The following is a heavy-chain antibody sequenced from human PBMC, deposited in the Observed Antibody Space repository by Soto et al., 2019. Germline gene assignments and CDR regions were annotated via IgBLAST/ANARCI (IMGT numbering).Heavy chain of an antibody. V-gene: IGHV1-18*01. Sequence: ASVKVSCKASGYTFTSYGISWVRQAPGQGLEWMGWISAYNGNTNYAQKLQGRVTMTTDTSTSTAYMELRSLRSDDTAVYYCARDSSSWPNFDYWGQGILVTVSS. J-gene: IGHJ4*02. CDR1: GYTFTSYG. CDR3: ARDSSSWPNFDY. CDR2: ISAYNGNT. D-gene: IGHD6-13*01.